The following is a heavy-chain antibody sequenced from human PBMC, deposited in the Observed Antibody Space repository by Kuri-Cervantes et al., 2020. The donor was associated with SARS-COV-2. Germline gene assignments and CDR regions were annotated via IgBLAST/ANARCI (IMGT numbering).Heavy chain of an antibody. J-gene: IGHJ6*04. CDR1: GGTFSSSY. Sequence: SVKVSCKASGGTFSSSYTNWVRQAPGQGLEWMGGIIPIFGTANYAQKFQGRVTITADESTSTAYMELSSLRSEDTAVYYCARGFWSLGGVEHDYGDYGQSTAKRNYYYGMDVWGKGTTVTVSS. D-gene: IGHD4-17*01. V-gene: IGHV1-69*13. CDR3: ARGFWSLGGVEHDYGDYGQSTAKRNYYYGMDV. CDR2: IIPIFGTA.